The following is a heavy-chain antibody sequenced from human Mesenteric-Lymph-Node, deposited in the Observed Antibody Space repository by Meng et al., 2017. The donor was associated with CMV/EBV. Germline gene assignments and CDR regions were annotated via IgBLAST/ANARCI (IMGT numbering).Heavy chain of an antibody. J-gene: IGHJ3*01. D-gene: IGHD4-23*01. CDR3: ASGGPRHEAFDV. Sequence: SETLSLTCTVSGDSISSYYWSWIRQPPGKGLEWIGYISYTGRTNYNPSLKSRVTISVDTSTNQFSLKLSSVTAADTALYFCASGGPRHEAFDVWGQGTVVTVSS. V-gene: IGHV4-59*01. CDR1: GDSISSYY. CDR2: ISYTGRT.